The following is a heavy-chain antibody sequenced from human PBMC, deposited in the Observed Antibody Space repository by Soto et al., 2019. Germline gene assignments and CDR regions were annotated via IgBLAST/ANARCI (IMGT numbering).Heavy chain of an antibody. J-gene: IGHJ4*02. CDR3: ARFHILDYYDSSGPFEY. V-gene: IGHV1-18*01. Sequence: ASVKVSCKASGYTFTSYGISWVRQAPGQGLEWMGWISAYNGNTNYAQKLQGRVTMTTDTSTSTAYMGLRSLRSDDTAVYYCARFHILDYYDSSGPFEYWGQGTLVTVSS. CDR2: ISAYNGNT. D-gene: IGHD3-22*01. CDR1: GYTFTSYG.